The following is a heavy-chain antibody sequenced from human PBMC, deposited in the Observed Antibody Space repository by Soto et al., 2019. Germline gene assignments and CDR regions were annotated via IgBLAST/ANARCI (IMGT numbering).Heavy chain of an antibody. CDR3: ATRITVFGLLIPPFDP. V-gene: IGHV4-34*02. J-gene: IGHJ5*02. CDR2: INHTGGT. D-gene: IGHD3-3*01. Sequence: QVHLQQWGAGLLTPSETLSLTCAVYGGSVNGYYWNWIRQPPGKGLEWIGEINHTGGTHYNPSLKSRVNMSVDTSKNQFSLRLSSVTAADTAIYYCATRITVFGLLIPPFDPWGQGTQVTVSS. CDR1: GGSVNGYY.